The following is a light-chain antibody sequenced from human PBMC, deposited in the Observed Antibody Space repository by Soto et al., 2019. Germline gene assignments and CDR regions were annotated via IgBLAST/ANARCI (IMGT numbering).Light chain of an antibody. V-gene: IGKV3-20*01. CDR1: QSVSSSS. CDR3: QQYGSSPGT. J-gene: IGKJ1*01. Sequence: EIVLTHSPGTLSLSPWEISTLSFRASQSVSSSSVAWYQQKPGQAPKLVIFAASIRASDIPDRFSGSGSGTGFTLTISRLEPEEFPVYYCQQYGSSPGTFGQGTKVEIX. CDR2: AAS.